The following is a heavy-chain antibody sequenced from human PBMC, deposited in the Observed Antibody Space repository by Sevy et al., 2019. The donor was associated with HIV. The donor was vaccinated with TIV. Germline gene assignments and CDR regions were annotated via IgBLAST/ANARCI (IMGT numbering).Heavy chain of an antibody. D-gene: IGHD3-16*02. Sequence: GGSLRLSCAASGFRFSSYGMNWVRQAPGKGLEWVAFLPYDGSKEDYAASVKGRFTISRDNSKNTLYLQMNSLRVEDTAVYYCTKDMVTFGGIIANSPGGFGIWGQGTMVTVSS. CDR2: LPYDGSKE. V-gene: IGHV3-30*02. CDR1: GFRFSSYG. J-gene: IGHJ3*02. CDR3: TKDMVTFGGIIANSPGGFGI.